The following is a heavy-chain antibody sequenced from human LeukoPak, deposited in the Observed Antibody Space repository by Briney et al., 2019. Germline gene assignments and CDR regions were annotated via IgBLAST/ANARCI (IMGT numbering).Heavy chain of an antibody. D-gene: IGHD1-26*01. CDR1: GFTFSSHS. CDR3: ASSGSYRFDY. Sequence: GGSLRLSCAASGFTFSSHSMSWVRQAPGKGLEWVSSMSENSRYIYYADSVKGRFTISRDNAKNSLYLQMSSLRDEDTAVYYCASSGSYRFDYWGQGTLVTVSS. V-gene: IGHV3-21*01. J-gene: IGHJ4*02. CDR2: MSENSRYI.